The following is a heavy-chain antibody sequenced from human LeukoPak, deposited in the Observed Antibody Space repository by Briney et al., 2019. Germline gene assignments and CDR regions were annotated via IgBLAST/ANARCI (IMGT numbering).Heavy chain of an antibody. D-gene: IGHD3-16*02. CDR2: ISYDGSNK. Sequence: GGSLRLSCAASGFTFSSYGMHWVRQAPGKGLEWVAVISYDGSNKYYADSVKGRFTISRDNSKNTLYLQMNSLRAEDTAVYYCAKDRSTYDYVWGSYRPHDAFDIWGQGTMVTVSS. CDR1: GFTFSSYG. V-gene: IGHV3-30*18. J-gene: IGHJ3*02. CDR3: AKDRSTYDYVWGSYRPHDAFDI.